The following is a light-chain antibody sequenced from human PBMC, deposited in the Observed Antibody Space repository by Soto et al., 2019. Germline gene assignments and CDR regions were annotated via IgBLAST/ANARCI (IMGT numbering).Light chain of an antibody. CDR1: QSVGSN. Sequence: EIVMTQSPATLSVSPGERATLSCRASQSVGSNLAWYQQKPGQAPRLLIYGASTRAAGIPGRLSGSGSGTEFALTISSLQSEDFAVYYCQQFNVWHRTFGQGTKVEIK. CDR2: GAS. J-gene: IGKJ1*01. CDR3: QQFNVWHRT. V-gene: IGKV3-15*01.